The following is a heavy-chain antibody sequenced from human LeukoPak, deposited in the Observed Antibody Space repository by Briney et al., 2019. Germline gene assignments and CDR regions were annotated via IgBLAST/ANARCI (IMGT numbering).Heavy chain of an antibody. CDR2: ISSTGDTI. CDR3: ARAVGYSYGYIYPNFDY. Sequence: PGGSLRLSCAASGFTFSSYAMSWVRQAPGKGLEWVSYISSTGDTIYYADSVKGRFTISRDNAKHSVYLQMNSLRDEDTAVYYCARAVGYSYGYIYPNFDYWGQGTLVTVSS. D-gene: IGHD5-18*01. J-gene: IGHJ4*02. CDR1: GFTFSSYA. V-gene: IGHV3-48*02.